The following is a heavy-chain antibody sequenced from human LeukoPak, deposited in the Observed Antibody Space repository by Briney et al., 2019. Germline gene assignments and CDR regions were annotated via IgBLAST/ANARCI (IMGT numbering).Heavy chain of an antibody. CDR3: ARVGGADTAMVVLRYYFDY. Sequence: SETLSLTCAVYGGSFSGYYWSWIRQPPGKGLEWIGENNHSGSTNYNPSLKSRVTISVDTSKNQFSLKLSSVTAADTAVYYCARVGGADTAMVVLRYYFDYWGQGTLLPVSS. CDR2: NNHSGST. V-gene: IGHV4-34*01. J-gene: IGHJ4*02. CDR1: GGSFSGYY. D-gene: IGHD5-18*01.